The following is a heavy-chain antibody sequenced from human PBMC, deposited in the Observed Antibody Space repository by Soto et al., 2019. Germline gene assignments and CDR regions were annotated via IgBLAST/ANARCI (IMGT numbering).Heavy chain of an antibody. J-gene: IGHJ4*02. CDR2: ISYDGSNK. V-gene: IGHV3-30*18. Sequence: QVQLVESGGGVVQPGRSLRLSCAASGFTFSSYGMHWVRQAPGKGLEWVAVISYDGSNKYYADSVKGRFTISRDNSKNTLYLQMNSLIAEDTAVYYCAKVNYGDSIDYWGQGTLVTVSS. D-gene: IGHD4-17*01. CDR3: AKVNYGDSIDY. CDR1: GFTFSSYG.